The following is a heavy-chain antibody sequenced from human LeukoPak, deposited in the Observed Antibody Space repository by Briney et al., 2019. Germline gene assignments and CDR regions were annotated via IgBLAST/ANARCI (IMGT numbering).Heavy chain of an antibody. CDR1: GDIFTGYY. CDR3: ARGGYYYDTTGYPYYFDY. CDR2: INPKSGDT. J-gene: IGHJ4*02. D-gene: IGHD3-22*01. Sequence: ASVKVSCKTSGDIFTGYYIHWVRQAPGQGLEWMGWINPKSGDTNYAQNFQGRVTMTRDTPISTAYMELSSLTSDDTALYYCARGGYYYDTTGYPYYFDYWGQGTLVTVSS. V-gene: IGHV1-2*02.